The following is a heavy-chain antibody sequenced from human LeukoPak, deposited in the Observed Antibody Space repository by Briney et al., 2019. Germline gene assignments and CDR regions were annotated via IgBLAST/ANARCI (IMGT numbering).Heavy chain of an antibody. J-gene: IGHJ4*02. D-gene: IGHD4-17*01. CDR1: EFTFSDYW. CDR2: IRNDGTNA. CDR3: AKRTFGDYINS. Sequence: GGSLRLSCAGSEFTFSDYWMTWVRQAPGKGLDWVAFIRNDGTNANYADSVKGRFSISRDNSKNTLYLEMNSLRPDDTALYYCAKRTFGDYINSWGQGTQVTVSS. V-gene: IGHV3-30*02.